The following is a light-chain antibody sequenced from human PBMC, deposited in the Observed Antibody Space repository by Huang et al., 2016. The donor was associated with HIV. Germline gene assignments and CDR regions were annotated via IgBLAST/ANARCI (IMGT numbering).Light chain of an antibody. CDR2: GAS. CDR3: LQVSDYPFT. V-gene: IGKV1-6*01. Sequence: AIQMTQSPSSLSVSVGDRVTITCRTSQDVGDDLGWYQQKPGKTPKLLIYGASSLHTEVPSRCSGSGSGTDFTLTIGGLQPEDFATYYCLQVSDYPFTFGPGTKVDIK. CDR1: QDVGDD. J-gene: IGKJ3*01.